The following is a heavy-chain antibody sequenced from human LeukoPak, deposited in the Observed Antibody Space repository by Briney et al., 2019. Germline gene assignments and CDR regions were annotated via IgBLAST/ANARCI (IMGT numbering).Heavy chain of an antibody. D-gene: IGHD2-15*01. J-gene: IGHJ4*02. V-gene: IGHV1-69*05. CDR3: ERGYCSGGSCCCFDY. CDR1: GGTFSSYA. CDR2: IIPIFGTA. Sequence: GASVKVSCKASGGTFSSYAISWVRQAPGQGLEWMGGIIPIFGTANYAQKFQGRVAITTDESTSTAYMELSSLRTEDTAVYYCERGYCSGGSCCCFDYWGQGTLVTVSS.